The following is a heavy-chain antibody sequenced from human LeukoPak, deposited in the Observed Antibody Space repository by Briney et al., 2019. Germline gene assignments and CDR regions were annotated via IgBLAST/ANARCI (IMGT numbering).Heavy chain of an antibody. CDR3: ARGPRGCSGGSCYWNWFDP. Sequence: PGGSLSLSCAASGFTFSTYGMNWVRQAPGKGLEWVSGISPSGGITYYTDSVKGRFTISRDNSKHTVSLQMNSLRGEDTAVYYCARGPRGCSGGSCYWNWFDPWGQGTLVTVSS. J-gene: IGHJ5*02. CDR1: GFTFSTYG. V-gene: IGHV3-23*01. D-gene: IGHD2-15*01. CDR2: ISPSGGIT.